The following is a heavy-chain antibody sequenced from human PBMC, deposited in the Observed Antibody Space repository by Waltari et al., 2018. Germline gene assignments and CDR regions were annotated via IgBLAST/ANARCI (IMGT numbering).Heavy chain of an antibody. CDR2: GKSDGGSP. J-gene: IGHJ2*01. CDR3: ARGARRTTVTTGWWYFDL. V-gene: IGHV3-74*01. D-gene: IGHD4-17*01. CDR1: GLTDGKYW. Sequence: EGELVESGGGLVQPGGSLRLSCEAAGLTDGKYWMNGVRQAPGKGLGWVSPGKSDGGSPSCAESVKGRFTISKDNAKNTVYLQMNSLRAEDTAIYYCARGARRTTVTTGWWYFDLWGRGTLVTVSS.